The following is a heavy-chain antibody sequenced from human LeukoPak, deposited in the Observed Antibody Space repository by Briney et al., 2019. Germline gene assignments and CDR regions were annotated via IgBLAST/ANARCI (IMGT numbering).Heavy chain of an antibody. CDR1: GYTFTGYH. Sequence: GASVKVSCEASGYTFTGYHMHWVRQAPGQGLEWMGWIKANNGGIKYAQRFQGRATLTRDTSINTAYMELSSLLSDDTAVYYCARDPVDGYYHFDYWGQGTLVTVAS. V-gene: IGHV1-2*02. CDR2: IKANNGGI. D-gene: IGHD5-24*01. J-gene: IGHJ4*02. CDR3: ARDPVDGYYHFDY.